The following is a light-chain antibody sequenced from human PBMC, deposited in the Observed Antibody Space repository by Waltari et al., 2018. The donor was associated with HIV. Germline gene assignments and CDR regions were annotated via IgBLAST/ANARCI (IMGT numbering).Light chain of an antibody. CDR1: QSVGSK. J-gene: IGKJ5*01. Sequence: EIVMTQSPATLSVSPGERATLSCRASQSVGSKLAWYQQKPGQAPRLLIYGASTRATGIPARFSGSGSGIEFTLTISSLQSEDFAVCYCQQNSYWLPITFGQGTRLEI. CDR3: QQNSYWLPIT. V-gene: IGKV3-15*01. CDR2: GAS.